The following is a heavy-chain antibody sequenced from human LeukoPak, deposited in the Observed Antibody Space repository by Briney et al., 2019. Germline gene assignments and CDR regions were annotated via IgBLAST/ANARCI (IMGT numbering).Heavy chain of an antibody. CDR3: ARNSSSGFFDY. Sequence: PSETLSLTCVVSGYSIRNGDYWGWIRQSPGKGLEWIASMYNSVSILYNPSLKSRVTIIENTSKTQFSLKMRSVTAADTAVYYCARNSSSGFFDYWGQGTLATVSS. CDR1: GYSIRNGDY. J-gene: IGHJ4*02. D-gene: IGHD6-6*01. CDR2: MYNSVSI. V-gene: IGHV4-38-2*01.